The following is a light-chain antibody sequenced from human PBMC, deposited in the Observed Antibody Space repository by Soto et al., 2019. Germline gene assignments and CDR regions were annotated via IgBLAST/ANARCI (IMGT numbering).Light chain of an antibody. CDR2: KDN. CDR3: QSADSSGTYWL. J-gene: IGLJ3*02. CDR1: ALPKQY. Sequence: SYELTQPPSVSVSPGQTARITCSGDALPKQYAYWYQQKPGQAPVMVIYKDNERPSGIPERFSGSSSGTTVTLTISGVQAEDEADYYCQSADSSGTYWLFGGGTKVTVL. V-gene: IGLV3-25*03.